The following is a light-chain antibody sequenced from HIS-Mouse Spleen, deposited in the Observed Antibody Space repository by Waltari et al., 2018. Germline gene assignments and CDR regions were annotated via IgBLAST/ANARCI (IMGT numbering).Light chain of an antibody. CDR1: QSVSSY. J-gene: IGKJ1*01. V-gene: IGKV3-11*01. CDR2: DAS. Sequence: EIVLTQSPATLSLSPGERATLSCRASQSVSSYLAWYQQKPGQAPRPLIYDASNRATGSAARLSGSGSGTDFTITISSLEPEDFAVYYCQQRSNWPRWTFGQGTKVEIK. CDR3: QQRSNWPRWT.